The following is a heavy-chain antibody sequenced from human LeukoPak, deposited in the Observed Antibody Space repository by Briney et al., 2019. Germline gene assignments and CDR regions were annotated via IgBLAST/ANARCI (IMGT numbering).Heavy chain of an antibody. Sequence: SATLSLTCTVSGGSVSNFYWSWIRQPPGRGLEWIGYIYTSGSTNYNPSLKSRATMSVDTSKNQFSLKLSSVTATDTAIYYCARAFGDYYYYYMDVWGKGTTVTVSS. CDR1: GGSVSNFY. D-gene: IGHD3-10*01. CDR3: ARAFGDYYYYYMDV. J-gene: IGHJ6*03. CDR2: IYTSGST. V-gene: IGHV4-4*09.